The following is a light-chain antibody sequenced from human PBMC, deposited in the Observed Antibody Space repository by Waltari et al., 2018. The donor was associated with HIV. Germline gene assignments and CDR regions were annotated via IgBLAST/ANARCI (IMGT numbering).Light chain of an antibody. J-gene: IGKJ3*01. Sequence: EIVLTQSPGTLSLSPGERATLSCRASQSVSSSYLAWYQQKPGQAPRLLIYGASSRATGIPDSVSGSGSGTDFTLTISRLEPEDFAVYYSQQYGSSPLTFGPGTKVDIK. CDR3: QQYGSSPLT. V-gene: IGKV3-20*01. CDR1: QSVSSSY. CDR2: GAS.